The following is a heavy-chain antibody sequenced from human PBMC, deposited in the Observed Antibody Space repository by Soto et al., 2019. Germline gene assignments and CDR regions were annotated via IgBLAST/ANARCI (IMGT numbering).Heavy chain of an antibody. J-gene: IGHJ4*02. D-gene: IGHD2-8*01. CDR2: IFPNDEK. CDR1: GFSLSDSRMG. CDR3: ARMVLSARYCTTFTCYRHFDY. V-gene: IGHV2-26*01. Sequence: QVTLKESGPVLVKPTETLTLTYAVSGFSLSDSRMGVSWIRQPPGKALEWLAHIFPNDEKSYSTSLKSRLTISKDTSKSQVVLTLTNMDPVDTATYFCARMVLSARYCTTFTCYRHFDYWGQGTLVTVSS.